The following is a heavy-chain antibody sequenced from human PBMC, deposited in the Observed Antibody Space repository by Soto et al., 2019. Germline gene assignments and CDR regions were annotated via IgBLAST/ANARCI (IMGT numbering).Heavy chain of an antibody. D-gene: IGHD3-9*01. CDR1: GFTFSNYA. CDR2: ISGGGMM. V-gene: IGHV3-23*01. J-gene: IGHJ4*02. Sequence: SGGSLRLSCAAPSGFTFSNYAMSWVRQPPGRGLEWASGISGGGMMYYADSVKGRFTTSRDNSKNTLYLQMNSLRAEDTAVYYCAKDPVLRYFDWLPCYFDYWGQGTLVTVSS. CDR3: AKDPVLRYFDWLPCYFDY.